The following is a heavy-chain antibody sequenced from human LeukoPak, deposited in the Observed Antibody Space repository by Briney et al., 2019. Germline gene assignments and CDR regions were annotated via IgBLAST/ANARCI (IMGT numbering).Heavy chain of an antibody. V-gene: IGHV4-59*01. D-gene: IGHD5-18*01. CDR1: GGSISSYY. Sequence: PSETLSLTCTVSGGSISSYYWSWIRQPPGKGLEWIGYIYYSGSTNYNPSLKSRVTISVDTSKNQFSLKLSSVTAADTAVYYCARGRGGGYSYGSFDYWGQGTLVTVSS. CDR2: IYYSGST. CDR3: ARGRGGGYSYGSFDY. J-gene: IGHJ4*02.